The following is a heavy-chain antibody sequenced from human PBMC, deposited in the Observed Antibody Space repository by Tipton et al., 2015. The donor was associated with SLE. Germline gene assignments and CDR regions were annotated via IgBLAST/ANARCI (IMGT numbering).Heavy chain of an antibody. CDR1: GYSISSGYY. CDR3: AREDDSSGLY. J-gene: IGHJ4*02. Sequence: TLSLTCAVSGYSISSGYYWGWIRQPPGKGLEWIGEINHSGSTNYNPSLKSRVTISVDTSKNQFSLKLSSVTAADTAVYYCAREDDSSGLYWGQGTLVTVSS. V-gene: IGHV4-34*09. D-gene: IGHD3-22*01. CDR2: INHSGST.